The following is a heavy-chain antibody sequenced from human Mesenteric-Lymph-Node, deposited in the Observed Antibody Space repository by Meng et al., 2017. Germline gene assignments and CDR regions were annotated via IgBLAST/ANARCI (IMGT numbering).Heavy chain of an antibody. CDR2: IKTDGSEK. D-gene: IGHD1-26*01. J-gene: IGHJ6*02. V-gene: IGHV3-7*01. CDR1: GFSFRSYW. CDR3: ARSLRIGGYWSNSYYGMEV. Sequence: GESLKISCAASGFSFRSYWMTWVRQAPGKGLEWVANIKTDGSEKYYVDSVKGRFTVSRDNAKNSLSLQMNSLGAEDTAVYFCARSLRIGGYWSNSYYGMEVWGLGTTVTVSS.